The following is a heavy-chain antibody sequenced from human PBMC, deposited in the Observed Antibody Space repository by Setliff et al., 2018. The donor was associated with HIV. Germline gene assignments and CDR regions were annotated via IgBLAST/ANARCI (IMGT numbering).Heavy chain of an antibody. J-gene: IGHJ3*02. CDR3: ARSGTHLEESRGSSGWVSAAFDI. CDR2: IITIFGKG. V-gene: IGHV1-69*13. D-gene: IGHD6-19*01. Sequence: SVKVSCKASGGTFSSYAINWMRQAPGQGLEWMGGIITIFGKGNYAQKFQGRVTITADESTSTGYMELSSLRSEDTAVYYCARSGTHLEESRGSSGWVSAAFDIWGQGTMVTVSS. CDR1: GGTFSSYA.